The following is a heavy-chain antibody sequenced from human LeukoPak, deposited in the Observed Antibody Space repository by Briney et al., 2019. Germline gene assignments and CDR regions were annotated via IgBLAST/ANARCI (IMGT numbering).Heavy chain of an antibody. V-gene: IGHV3-23*01. J-gene: IGHJ4*02. Sequence: GGSLRLSCAASGFTFSSYAISWVRQTPGKGLEWVSGISGSGGTIYYADAVKGRFTISRDNSKNTLYLQMNSLRAEDTAVYYCAKNYDSSGYYPQDYWGQGTLVTVSS. D-gene: IGHD3-22*01. CDR3: AKNYDSSGYYPQDY. CDR1: GFTFSSYA. CDR2: ISGSGGTI.